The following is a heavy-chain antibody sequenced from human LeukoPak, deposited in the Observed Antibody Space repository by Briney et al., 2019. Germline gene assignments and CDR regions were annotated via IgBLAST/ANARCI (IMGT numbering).Heavy chain of an antibody. D-gene: IGHD2-21*02. CDR3: ARDGTYCGGDCYPQGAFDI. CDR2: ISSSSSTI. CDR1: GFTFTSYA. V-gene: IGHV3-48*01. J-gene: IGHJ3*02. Sequence: PGGSLRLSCAASGFTFTSYAMSWVRQAPGKGLEWVSYISSSSSTIYYADSVKGRFTISRDNAKNSLYLQMNSLRAEDTAVYCCARDGTYCGGDCYPQGAFDIWGQGTMVTVSS.